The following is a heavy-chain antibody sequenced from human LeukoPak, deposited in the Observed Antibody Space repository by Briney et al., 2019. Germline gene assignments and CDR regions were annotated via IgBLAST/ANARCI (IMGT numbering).Heavy chain of an antibody. CDR2: INPNSGAT. D-gene: IGHD3-9*01. CDR3: AIGLPGRTSITDY. J-gene: IGHJ4*02. Sequence: ASVKVSCKASGYTFAGYNMHWVRQAPGQGLDWMGWINPNSGATNYAQKFQGRVTMTRDTSISTAYMELSSLRSDDTAVYFCAIGLPGRTSITDYWGQGTLVTVSS. CDR1: GYTFAGYN. V-gene: IGHV1-2*02.